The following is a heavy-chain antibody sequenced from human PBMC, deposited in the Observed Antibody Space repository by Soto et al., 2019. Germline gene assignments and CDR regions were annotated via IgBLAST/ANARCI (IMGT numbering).Heavy chain of an antibody. D-gene: IGHD6-6*01. J-gene: IGHJ6*02. Sequence: ASVKVSCKASGGTFSSYAISWVRQAPGQGLEWMGGIIPIFGTANYAQKFQGRVTITADESTSTAYMELSSLRSEDTAVYYCARGGMSIAARPRYYYGMDVWGQGTTVTVSS. CDR1: GGTFSSYA. CDR2: IIPIFGTA. CDR3: ARGGMSIAARPRYYYGMDV. V-gene: IGHV1-69*13.